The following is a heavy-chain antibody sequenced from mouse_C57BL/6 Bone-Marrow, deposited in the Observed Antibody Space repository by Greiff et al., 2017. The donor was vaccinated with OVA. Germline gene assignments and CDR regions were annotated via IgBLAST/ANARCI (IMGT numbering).Heavy chain of an antibody. D-gene: IGHD1-1*01. Sequence: QVQLQQPGAELVRPGSSVKLSCKASGYTFTSYWMDWVKQRPGQGLEWIGNIYPSDSETHYNQKFKDKATLTVDKSSSTAYMQLSSLTSEDSAVYYGASPGSPPSWYFDVWGTGTTVTVSS. CDR1: GYTFTSYW. CDR2: IYPSDSET. J-gene: IGHJ1*03. V-gene: IGHV1-61*01. CDR3: ASPGSPPSWYFDV.